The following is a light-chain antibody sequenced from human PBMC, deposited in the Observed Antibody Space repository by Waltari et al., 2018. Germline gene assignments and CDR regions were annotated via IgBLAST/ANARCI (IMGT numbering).Light chain of an antibody. Sequence: DILMNQSPVSLSVTPGEPASIYCTSSQSLQHRNGYNYLDWYLQQPGLSPQLLIYFASYRASGVPDRFSGSGSVTDFTLRISRVEAEDVGVYYCMQSLQNSVTFGQGTRLEIK. J-gene: IGKJ5*01. CDR2: FAS. CDR1: QSLQHRNGYNY. V-gene: IGKV2-28*01. CDR3: MQSLQNSVT.